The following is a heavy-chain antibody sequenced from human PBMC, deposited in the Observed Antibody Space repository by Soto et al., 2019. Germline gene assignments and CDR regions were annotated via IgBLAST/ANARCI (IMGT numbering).Heavy chain of an antibody. Sequence: QVQLVQSGAEVKKPGASVKVSCKASGYTFTSYAMHWVRQAPGQRLEWMGWINAGNGNTKYSQKFQGRVTITRDTSASTAYMELSSLRSEDTAAYYCARGLGLADAFDIWGQGTMVTVSS. V-gene: IGHV1-3*01. D-gene: IGHD2-21*01. CDR3: ARGLGLADAFDI. J-gene: IGHJ3*02. CDR2: INAGNGNT. CDR1: GYTFTSYA.